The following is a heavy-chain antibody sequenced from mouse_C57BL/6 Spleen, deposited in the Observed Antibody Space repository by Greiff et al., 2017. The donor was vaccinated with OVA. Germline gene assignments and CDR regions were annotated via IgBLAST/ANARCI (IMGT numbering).Heavy chain of an antibody. CDR3: ARDGSGSNYFDY. Sequence: EVKLVESGGGLVKPGGSLKLSCAASGFTFSSYAMSWVRQTPEKRLEWVATISDGGSYTYYPDNVKGRFTISRDNAKNNLYLQMSHLKSEDTAMYYCARDGSGSNYFDYWGQGTTLTVSS. V-gene: IGHV5-4*01. CDR1: GFTFSSYA. CDR2: ISDGGSYT. D-gene: IGHD1-1*01. J-gene: IGHJ2*01.